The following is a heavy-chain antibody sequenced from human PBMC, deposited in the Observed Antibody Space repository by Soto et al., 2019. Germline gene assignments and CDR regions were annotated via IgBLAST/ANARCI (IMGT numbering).Heavy chain of an antibody. V-gene: IGHV3-33*01. J-gene: IGHJ6*02. D-gene: IGHD3-3*01. CDR1: GFTFSSYG. Sequence: QVQLVESGGGVVQPGRSLRLSCAASGFTFSSYGMHWVRQAPGKGLEWVAVIWYDGSNKYYADSVKGRFTISRDNSKNTLYLQMNSLRAEDTAVYYCARDFFIQRFLEWFHIRPPRPNYGMDVWGQGTTVTVSS. CDR2: IWYDGSNK. CDR3: ARDFFIQRFLEWFHIRPPRPNYGMDV.